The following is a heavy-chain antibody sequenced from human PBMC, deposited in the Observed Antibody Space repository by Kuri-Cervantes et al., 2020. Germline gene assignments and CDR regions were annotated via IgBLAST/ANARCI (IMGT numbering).Heavy chain of an antibody. J-gene: IGHJ6*03. CDR2: IIPIFGTA. D-gene: IGHD3-22*01. CDR1: GGTFSSYA. V-gene: IGHV1-69*05. CDR3: ARSQDYYNEWIDYYYYMDV. Sequence: SVKVSCKASGGTFSSYAISWVRQAPGQGLEWMGGIIPIFGTANYAQKFQGRVTITTDESTSTAYMELSSLRSEDTAVYYCARSQDYYNEWIDYYYYMDVWGKGTTVTVSS.